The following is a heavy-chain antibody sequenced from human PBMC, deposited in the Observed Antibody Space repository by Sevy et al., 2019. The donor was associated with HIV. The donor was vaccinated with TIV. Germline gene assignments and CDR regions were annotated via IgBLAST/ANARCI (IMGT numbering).Heavy chain of an antibody. Sequence: ASVKVSCKVSGYTLSQLSMHWVRQAPGKGLEWMGSFDPEDGETLYAQKLQGRVTMTEDKSIDTAYMELNSLRSEDTAVYYCATTKDYYESSGCPFDYWGQGTLVTVSS. CDR3: ATTKDYYESSGCPFDY. D-gene: IGHD3-22*01. CDR2: FDPEDGET. CDR1: GYTLSQLS. J-gene: IGHJ4*02. V-gene: IGHV1-24*01.